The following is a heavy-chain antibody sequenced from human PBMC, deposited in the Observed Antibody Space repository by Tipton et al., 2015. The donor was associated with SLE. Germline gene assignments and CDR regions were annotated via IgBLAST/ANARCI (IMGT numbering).Heavy chain of an antibody. CDR2: IRSKAYGGTT. J-gene: IGHJ4*02. CDR1: GFTFGDYA. Sequence: SLRLSCTASGFTFGDYAMSWFRQAPGKGLEWVGFIRSKAYGGTTEYAASVTGRFTISRDDSKSIAYLQMNSPKTEETAVYYCTRDQTTMIVVVTDYWGQGTLAAVSS. CDR3: TRDQTTMIVVVTDY. D-gene: IGHD3-22*01. V-gene: IGHV3-49*03.